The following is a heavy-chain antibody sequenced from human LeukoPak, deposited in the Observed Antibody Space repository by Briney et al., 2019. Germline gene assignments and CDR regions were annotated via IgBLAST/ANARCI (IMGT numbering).Heavy chain of an antibody. CDR3: ARDPSGIFGVPC. V-gene: IGHV3-74*01. D-gene: IGHD3-3*01. J-gene: IGHJ3*01. CDR2: INSDGSST. CDR1: GFTFSSYW. Sequence: PGGSLRLSCAASGFTFSSYWMHWVRQAPGKGLAWVSRINSDGSSTSYADSVKGRFTISRDNAKNTLYLQMNSLRAEDTAVYYCARDPSGIFGVPCWGQGTMVTVSS.